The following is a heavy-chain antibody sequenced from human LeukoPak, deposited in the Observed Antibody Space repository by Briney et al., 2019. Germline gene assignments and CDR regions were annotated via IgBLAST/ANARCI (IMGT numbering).Heavy chain of an antibody. CDR3: AMSGYSSSWRLDY. CDR2: ISSSSSYI. CDR1: GFTVSTNS. Sequence: GGSLRLSCAASGFTVSTNSMNWVRQAPGKGLEWVSSISSSSSYIYYADSVKGRFTISRDNAKNSLYLQMNSLRAEDTAVYYCAMSGYSSSWRLDYWGQGTLVTVSS. V-gene: IGHV3-21*01. J-gene: IGHJ4*02. D-gene: IGHD6-13*01.